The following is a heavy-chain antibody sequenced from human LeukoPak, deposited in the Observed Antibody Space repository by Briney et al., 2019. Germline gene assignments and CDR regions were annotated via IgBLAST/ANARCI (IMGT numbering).Heavy chain of an antibody. V-gene: IGHV3-23*01. D-gene: IGHD3-3*01. CDR3: VEAILGMIVP. CDR1: GFTFNSYA. CDR2: ISGSGDST. Sequence: GGSLRLSCAASGFTFNSYAMSWVRQAPGKGLEWVSAISGSGDSTFYADSVKGRFTISRDNSKTTLYLQMNSLRAEDTAIYYCVEAILGMIVPWGQGTLVTVSS. J-gene: IGHJ4*02.